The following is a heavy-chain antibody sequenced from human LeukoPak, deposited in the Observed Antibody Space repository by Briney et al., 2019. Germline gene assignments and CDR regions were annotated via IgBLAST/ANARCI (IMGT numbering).Heavy chain of an antibody. CDR1: GGTFSSYA. D-gene: IGHD2-2*02. V-gene: IGHV1-69*05. CDR2: IILIFGTA. CDR3: ARAYCSSTSCYIGWFDP. Sequence: SVKVSCKASGGTFSSYAISWVRQAPGQGLEWMGGIILIFGTANYAQKFRGRVTITTDESTSTAYMGLSSLRSEDTAVYYCARAYCSSTSCYIGWFDPWGQGTLVTVSS. J-gene: IGHJ5*02.